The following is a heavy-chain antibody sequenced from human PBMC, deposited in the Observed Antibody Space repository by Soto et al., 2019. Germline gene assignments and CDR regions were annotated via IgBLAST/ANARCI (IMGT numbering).Heavy chain of an antibody. V-gene: IGHV1-69*13. J-gene: IGHJ6*02. D-gene: IGHD5-18*01. CDR3: ASWIQLDYYYYGMDV. CDR1: GGTFSSYA. Sequence: GASVKVSCKASGGTFSSYAISWVRQAPGQGLEWMGGIIPIFGTANYAQKFQGRVTITADESTSTAYMELSSLRSEDTAVYYCASWIQLDYYYYGMDVWGQGTTVTVSS. CDR2: IIPIFGTA.